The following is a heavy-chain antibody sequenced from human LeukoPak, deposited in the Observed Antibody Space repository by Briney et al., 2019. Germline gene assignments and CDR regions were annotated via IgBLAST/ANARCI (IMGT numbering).Heavy chain of an antibody. V-gene: IGHV1-8*01. Sequence: GASVKVSCKASGYTFTSYDINWVRQATGQGLEWMGWMNPNSGNTGYAQKFQGRVTMTRNTSISTAYMELSSLRSEDTAVYYCAVVPAAIFYYYYGMDVWGQGTTVTVSS. D-gene: IGHD2-2*01. J-gene: IGHJ6*02. CDR3: AVVPAAIFYYYYGMDV. CDR2: MNPNSGNT. CDR1: GYTFTSYD.